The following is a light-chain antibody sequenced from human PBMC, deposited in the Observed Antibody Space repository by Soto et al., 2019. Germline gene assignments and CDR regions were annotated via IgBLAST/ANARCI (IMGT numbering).Light chain of an antibody. J-gene: IGKJ1*01. CDR1: QSVNSSY. CDR3: QQYGSSPQT. Sequence: EIVLTQSPGILSLSPGQRATLSCRASQSVNSSYLAWFQQKPGQAPRLLIYGASTRATGIPDRFSGSGAGTDFTLTISILETEDFAVYYCQQYGSSPQTFGQGTNVDIK. CDR2: GAS. V-gene: IGKV3-20*01.